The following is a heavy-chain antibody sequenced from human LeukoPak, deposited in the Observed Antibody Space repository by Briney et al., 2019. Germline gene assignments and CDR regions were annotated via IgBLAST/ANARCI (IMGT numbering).Heavy chain of an antibody. Sequence: PGRSLGLSCAASGFTFSSYAMHWVRQAPGKGLEWVAVISYDGSNKYYADSVKGRFTISRDNSKNTLYLQMNSLRAEDTAVYYCARGLMVNIDYWGQGTLVTVSS. CDR1: GFTFSSYA. D-gene: IGHD3-10*01. CDR2: ISYDGSNK. CDR3: ARGLMVNIDY. V-gene: IGHV3-30-3*01. J-gene: IGHJ4*02.